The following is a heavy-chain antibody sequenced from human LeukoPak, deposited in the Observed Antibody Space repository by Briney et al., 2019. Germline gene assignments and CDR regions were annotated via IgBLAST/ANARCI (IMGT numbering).Heavy chain of an antibody. D-gene: IGHD3-22*01. V-gene: IGHV3-48*02. CDR3: AREMELYDSSSYYSPGPFDY. Sequence: PGGSLRLSCAASGFTFSSYSMNWVRQAPGKRLEWVSYISSSSSTIYYADSVKGRFTISRDNAKNSLYLQMNSLRDEDTAVYYCAREMELYDSSSYYSPGPFDYWGQGTLVTVSS. J-gene: IGHJ4*02. CDR1: GFTFSSYS. CDR2: ISSSSSTI.